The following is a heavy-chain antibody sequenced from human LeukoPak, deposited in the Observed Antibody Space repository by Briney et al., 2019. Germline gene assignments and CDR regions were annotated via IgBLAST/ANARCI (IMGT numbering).Heavy chain of an antibody. J-gene: IGHJ4*02. CDR3: AKDTKRTMIVVVITNPFDY. Sequence: PGGSLRLSCAASGFTFSSCAMSWVRQAPGKGLEWVSAISGSGGSTYYADSVKGRFTISRDNSKNTLYLQMNSLRAEDTAVYYCAKDTKRTMIVVVITNPFDYWGQGTLVTVSS. V-gene: IGHV3-23*01. D-gene: IGHD3-22*01. CDR2: ISGSGGST. CDR1: GFTFSSCA.